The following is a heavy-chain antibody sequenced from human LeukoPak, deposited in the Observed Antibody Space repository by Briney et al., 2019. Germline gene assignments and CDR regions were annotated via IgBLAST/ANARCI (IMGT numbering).Heavy chain of an antibody. CDR3: AREGGNYGSWFDP. D-gene: IGHD1-7*01. CDR2: IYHSGST. CDR1: GGSISSGGYS. Sequence: SQTLSLTCAVSGGSISSGGYSWSWIRQPPGKGLEWIGYIYHSGSTYYNPSLKSRVTISVDRSKNQFSLKLSSVTAADTAVYYCAREGGNYGSWFDPWAREPWSPSPQ. J-gene: IGHJ5*02. V-gene: IGHV4-30-2*01.